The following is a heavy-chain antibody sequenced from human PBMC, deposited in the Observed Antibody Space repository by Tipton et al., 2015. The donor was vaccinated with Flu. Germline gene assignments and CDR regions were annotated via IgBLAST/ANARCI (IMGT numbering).Heavy chain of an antibody. Sequence: RSLRLSCAASGFTFNDYAMHWVRQAPGKGLEWVSGINWNSGRIGYADSVKGRFTISRDNAKNSLYLQMNNLRPEDTALYYCAKEVYDNSPYYFDYWGQGTLLTVSS. CDR1: GFTFNDYA. J-gene: IGHJ4*02. V-gene: IGHV3-9*01. CDR3: AKEVYDNSPYYFDY. CDR2: INWNSGRI. D-gene: IGHD3-22*01.